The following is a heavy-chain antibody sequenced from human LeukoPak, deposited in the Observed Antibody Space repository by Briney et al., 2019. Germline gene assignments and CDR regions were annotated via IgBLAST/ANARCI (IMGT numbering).Heavy chain of an antibody. J-gene: IGHJ4*02. D-gene: IGHD5-24*01. Sequence: GGSLRLSCAASGFTFSSYAMHWVRQAPGKGLEWVAVISYGGSNKYYADSVKGRFTISRDNSKNTLYLQMNSLRAEDTAEYYCAKDRMATTDYWGQGTLVTVSS. V-gene: IGHV3-30-3*01. CDR3: AKDRMATTDY. CDR1: GFTFSSYA. CDR2: ISYGGSNK.